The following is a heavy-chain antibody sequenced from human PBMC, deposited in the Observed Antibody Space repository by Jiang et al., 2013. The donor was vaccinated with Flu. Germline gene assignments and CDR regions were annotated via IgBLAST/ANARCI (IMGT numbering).Heavy chain of an antibody. CDR3: ASRVPPTTVTTSHYYGMDV. V-gene: IGHV1-69*01. CDR2: IIPIFGTA. D-gene: IGHD4-17*01. J-gene: IGHJ6*02. CDR1: GGTFSSYA. Sequence: SGAEVKKPGSSVKVSCKASGGTFSSYAISWVRQAPGQGLEWMGGIIPIFGTANYAQKFQGRVTITADESTSTAYMELSSLRSEDTAVYYCASRVPPTTVTTSHYYGMDVWGQGTLVTVSS.